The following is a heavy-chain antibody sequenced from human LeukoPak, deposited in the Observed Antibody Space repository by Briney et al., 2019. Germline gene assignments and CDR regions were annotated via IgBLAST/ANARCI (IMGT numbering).Heavy chain of an antibody. V-gene: IGHV1-69*04. CDR3: ARLVGASPPDAFDI. D-gene: IGHD1-26*01. CDR1: GGTFSSYA. J-gene: IGHJ3*02. Sequence: ASVKVSCKASGGTFSSYAISWVRQAPGQGLEWMGRIIPILGLANYAQKFQGRVTITADKSTSTAYMELSSLRSEDTAVYYCARLVGASPPDAFDIWGQGTMVTVSS. CDR2: IIPILGLA.